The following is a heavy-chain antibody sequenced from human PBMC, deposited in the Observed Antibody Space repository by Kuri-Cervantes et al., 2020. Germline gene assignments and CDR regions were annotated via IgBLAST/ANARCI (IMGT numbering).Heavy chain of an antibody. V-gene: IGHV3-23*01. J-gene: IGHJ6*03. CDR1: GFTFSSYA. CDR3: ARDSPNYYYYYMDV. CDR2: ISGSGGST. Sequence: GESLKISCAASGFTFSSYAMSWVRQAPGKGLEWVSAISGSGGSTYYADSVKGRFTISRDNSKNTLYLQMNSLRAEDTAVCFCARDSPNYYYYYMDVWGKGTTVTVSS.